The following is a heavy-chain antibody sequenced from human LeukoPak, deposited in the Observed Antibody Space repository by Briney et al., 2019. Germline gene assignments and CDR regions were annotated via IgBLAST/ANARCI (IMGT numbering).Heavy chain of an antibody. CDR1: GGSISSSSYY. CDR3: ASGADYGDYPGRSNGWFDP. J-gene: IGHJ5*02. CDR2: IYYSGST. Sequence: PSETLSLTCTVSGGSISSSSYYWGWIRQPPGQGLEWIGSIYYSGSTYYNPSLKSRVTISVDTSKNQFSLKLSSVTAADTAVYYCASGADYGDYPGRSNGWFDPWGQGTLVTVSS. D-gene: IGHD4-17*01. V-gene: IGHV4-39*01.